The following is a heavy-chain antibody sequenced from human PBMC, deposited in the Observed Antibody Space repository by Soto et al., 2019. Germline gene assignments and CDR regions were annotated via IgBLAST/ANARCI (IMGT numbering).Heavy chain of an antibody. J-gene: IGHJ4*02. V-gene: IGHV3-48*03. D-gene: IGHD5-12*01. CDR2: ISNTGNTI. Sequence: PGGSLRLSCAASGFTFSISEMNWVRQAPGKGLEWVSFISNTGNTIYYADSVKGRFTISRDNARNSLYLQMNSLRAEDTAVYYCARGVEMATLAVRYYFDFCVQGTLGTAPQ. CDR3: ARGVEMATLAVRYYFDF. CDR1: GFTFSISE.